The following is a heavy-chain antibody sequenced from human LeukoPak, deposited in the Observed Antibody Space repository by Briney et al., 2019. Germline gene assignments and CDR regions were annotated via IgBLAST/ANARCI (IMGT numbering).Heavy chain of an antibody. Sequence: GESLRLSCAASGFTVSSNYMSWVRQAPGKELEWVSVIYSGGSTYYADSVKGRFTISRDNSKNTLYLQMNSLRAEDTAVYYCARVKQLAGFDYWGQGTLVTVSS. J-gene: IGHJ4*02. CDR1: GFTVSSNY. D-gene: IGHD6-6*01. CDR3: ARVKQLAGFDY. V-gene: IGHV3-53*01. CDR2: IYSGGST.